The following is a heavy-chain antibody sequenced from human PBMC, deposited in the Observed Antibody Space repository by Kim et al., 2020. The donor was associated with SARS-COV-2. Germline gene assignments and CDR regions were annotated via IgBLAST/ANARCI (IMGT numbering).Heavy chain of an antibody. CDR2: IDPSDSYT. D-gene: IGHD3-9*01. Sequence: GESLKISCKGSGYSFTSYWISWVRQMPGKGLEWMGRIDPSDSYTNYSPSFQGHVTISADKSISTAYLQWSSLKASDTAMYYCAITDILTGAKSRYYYGMDVWGQGTTVTVSS. V-gene: IGHV5-10-1*01. J-gene: IGHJ6*02. CDR3: AITDILTGAKSRYYYGMDV. CDR1: GYSFTSYW.